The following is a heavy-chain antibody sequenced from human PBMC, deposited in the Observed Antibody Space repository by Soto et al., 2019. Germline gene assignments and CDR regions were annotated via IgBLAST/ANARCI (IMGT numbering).Heavy chain of an antibody. V-gene: IGHV3-23*01. D-gene: IGHD6-19*01. CDR1: GFTFSSYA. Sequence: GGSLRLSCAASGFTFSSYAMSWVRQAPGKGLEWVSAIRDSAGSTSYADSVRGRFTISRDNSNNTLYLQMNGLKVEDTAVYYCAKEPVGASGWYFEYWGQGTLVTVSS. CDR2: IRDSAGST. CDR3: AKEPVGASGWYFEY. J-gene: IGHJ4*02.